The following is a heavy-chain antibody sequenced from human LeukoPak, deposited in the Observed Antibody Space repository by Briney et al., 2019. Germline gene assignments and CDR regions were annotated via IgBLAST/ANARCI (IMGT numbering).Heavy chain of an antibody. V-gene: IGHV3-23*01. CDR3: PNGDCSSTSCYQSPLGN. CDR1: GFTFSSYA. Sequence: GASLRLSCAASGFTFSSYAMNWVRQAPGKGLEWVSGITGSGGRTYYADSVKGRFTISRDNSKNTVFLQMNSLRAEDTAIYYCPNGDCSSTSCYQSPLGNWGQGTLVTVSS. CDR2: ITGSGGRT. J-gene: IGHJ4*02. D-gene: IGHD2-2*01.